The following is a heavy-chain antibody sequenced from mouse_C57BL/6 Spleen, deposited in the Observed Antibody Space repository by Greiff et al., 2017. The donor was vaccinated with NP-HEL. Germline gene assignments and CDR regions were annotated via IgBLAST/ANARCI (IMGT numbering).Heavy chain of an antibody. CDR3: ARGYGSSPAWFAY. Sequence: EVQLQQSGPELVKPWDSVKISCKASGYSFTGYFMNWVMQSHGKSLEWIGRINPYNGDTFYNQKFKGKATLTVDKSSSTAHMELRSLTSEDSAVYYCARGYGSSPAWFAYWGQGTLVTVSA. V-gene: IGHV1-20*01. D-gene: IGHD1-1*01. J-gene: IGHJ3*01. CDR2: INPYNGDT. CDR1: GYSFTGYF.